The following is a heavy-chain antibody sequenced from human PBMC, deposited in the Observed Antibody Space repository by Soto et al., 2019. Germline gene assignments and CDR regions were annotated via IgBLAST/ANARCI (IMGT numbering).Heavy chain of an antibody. Sequence: GGSLRLSCAASGFTFGSYSMNGVRQAPGQGLQWVSYISSSSSTIYCADSVKGRFTISRDNAKNSLYLQMNSLRVEDTAVYYCARDRGSSGSYYTFDYWGQGT. CDR3: ARDRGSSGSYYTFDY. V-gene: IGHV3-48*01. J-gene: IGHJ4*02. CDR2: ISSSSSTI. D-gene: IGHD3-10*01. CDR1: GFTFGSYS.